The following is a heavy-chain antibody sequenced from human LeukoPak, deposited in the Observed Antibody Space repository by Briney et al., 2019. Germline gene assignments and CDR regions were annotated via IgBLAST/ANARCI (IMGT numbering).Heavy chain of an antibody. CDR1: GDTFSTYY. D-gene: IGHD2-15*01. V-gene: IGHV1-46*03. CDR3: ARGLGCSGGSCYSEPFDY. J-gene: IGHJ4*02. CDR2: INPSGTGT. Sequence: GASVKVSCKASGDTFSTYYMHWVRQAPGQGLEWMRLINPSGTGTSYAQRFRGRVTMTRDTPTSTVYTELSSLSSEDTAVYYCARGLGCSGGSCYSEPFDYWGQGTLVTVSS.